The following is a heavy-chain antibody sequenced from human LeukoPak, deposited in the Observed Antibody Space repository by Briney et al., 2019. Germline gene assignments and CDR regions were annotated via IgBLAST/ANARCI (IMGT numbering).Heavy chain of an antibody. Sequence: SETLSLTCTVSGGSISSSSYYWGSIRQPPGKGLEWIGSIYYSGSTYYNPSLKSRVTISVDTSKNQFSLKLSSVTAADTAVYYCARDLGGLRYCTNGVCEYYFDYWGQGTLVTVSS. V-gene: IGHV4-39*07. CDR2: IYYSGST. J-gene: IGHJ4*02. CDR3: ARDLGGLRYCTNGVCEYYFDY. D-gene: IGHD2-8*01. CDR1: GGSISSSSYY.